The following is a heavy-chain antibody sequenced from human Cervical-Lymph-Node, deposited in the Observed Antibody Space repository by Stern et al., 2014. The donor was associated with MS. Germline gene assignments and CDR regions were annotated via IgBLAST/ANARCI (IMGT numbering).Heavy chain of an antibody. D-gene: IGHD3-22*01. CDR3: ARGNRAFYYGDAFDM. J-gene: IGHJ3*02. CDR1: GGSLTSGGHY. Sequence: QVQLQESGPGLVKPSQTLSLTCTVSGGSLTSGGHYWTWIRQYPGKGLEWIGYIYHSGNTDYNPSLKSRVSISVDTSKHQFSLRLSSMTDADTAVYYCARGNRAFYYGDAFDMWGDGTMVTVSS. CDR2: IYHSGNT. V-gene: IGHV4-31*03.